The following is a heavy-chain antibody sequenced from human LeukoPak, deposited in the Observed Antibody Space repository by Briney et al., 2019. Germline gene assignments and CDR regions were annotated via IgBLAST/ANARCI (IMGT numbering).Heavy chain of an antibody. J-gene: IGHJ4*02. CDR1: GGSISSSSYY. Sequence: PSETLSLTCTVSGGSISSSSYYWAWIRQLPGKGLEWIGSIFYSGTAYYNPSLRSRVTISVDTSKNQFSLKLTSVTAADTTVYYCARLTTVGCSSASSYVDYWGQGTLVTVSS. CDR3: ARLTTVGCSSASSYVDY. CDR2: IFYSGTA. V-gene: IGHV4-39*01. D-gene: IGHD2-2*01.